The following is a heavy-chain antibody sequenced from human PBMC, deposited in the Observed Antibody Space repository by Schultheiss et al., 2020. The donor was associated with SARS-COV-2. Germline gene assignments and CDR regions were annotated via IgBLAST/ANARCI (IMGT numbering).Heavy chain of an antibody. CDR3: ARGVVTKYYYYYGMDV. CDR1: GGSISSSSYY. J-gene: IGHJ6*02. Sequence: SETLSLTCTVSGGSISSSSYYWGWIRQPPGKGLEWIGSIYYSGSTNYNPSLRSRVTMSVDTSKNQFSLKLSSVTAADTAVYYCARGVVTKYYYYYGMDVWGQGTTVTVSS. D-gene: IGHD4-23*01. CDR2: IYYSGST. V-gene: IGHV4-39*07.